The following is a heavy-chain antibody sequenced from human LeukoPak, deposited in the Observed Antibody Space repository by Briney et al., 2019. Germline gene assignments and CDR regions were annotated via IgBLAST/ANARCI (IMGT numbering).Heavy chain of an antibody. Sequence: GGSLRLSCAASGFTFSSYAMSWVRQAPGKGLDWVSAISGSGGSTYYADSVKGRFTISRDNSKSTLYLQMNSLRAEDTALYYCAREEDFWSGRPFSSDHWGQGTLVSVSS. J-gene: IGHJ4*02. CDR2: ISGSGGST. CDR3: AREEDFWSGRPFSSDH. V-gene: IGHV3-23*01. CDR1: GFTFSSYA. D-gene: IGHD3-3*01.